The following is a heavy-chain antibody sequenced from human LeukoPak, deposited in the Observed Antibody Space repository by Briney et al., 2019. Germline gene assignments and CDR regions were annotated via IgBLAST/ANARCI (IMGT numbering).Heavy chain of an antibody. Sequence: GGSLRLSCTASGFTFGDYAMTWVRQAPGKGLEWVGFIRSKIYGGTPEYAASVKGRFTISRDDSKGIAYVQMNSLKTEDTAVYYCTRDQTPYYWGQGTLVTVSS. CDR1: GFTFGDYA. J-gene: IGHJ4*02. V-gene: IGHV3-49*04. CDR2: IRSKIYGGTP. CDR3: TRDQTPYY.